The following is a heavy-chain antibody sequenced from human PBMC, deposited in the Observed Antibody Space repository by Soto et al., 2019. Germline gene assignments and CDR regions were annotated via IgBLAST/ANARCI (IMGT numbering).Heavy chain of an antibody. CDR2: ISTYNGDT. V-gene: IGHV1-18*01. D-gene: IGHD1-26*01. CDR3: ARSGSMPSYYYGLDV. CDR1: GYTFSRSG. Sequence: ASVKVSCKASGYTFSRSGISWVRQAPGQGLEWMGWISTYNGDTNYAQKVQGRVTMTTDTSTSTAFMELMSLRSDDTAVYYCARSGSMPSYYYGLDVSGQGTTITVSS. J-gene: IGHJ6*02.